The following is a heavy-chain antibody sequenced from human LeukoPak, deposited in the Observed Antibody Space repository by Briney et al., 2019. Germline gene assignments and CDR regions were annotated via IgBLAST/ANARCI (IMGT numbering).Heavy chain of an antibody. V-gene: IGHV1-18*01. Sequence: GASVKVSCKASGYTFTSYGISWVRQAPGQGLEWMGWISAYNGNTNYAQKLQGRVTMTTGTSTSTAYMELRSLRSDDTAVYYCARRGGVRSWYWFDPWGQGTLVTVSS. CDR1: GYTFTSYG. J-gene: IGHJ5*02. CDR3: ARRGGVRSWYWFDP. D-gene: IGHD6-13*01. CDR2: ISAYNGNT.